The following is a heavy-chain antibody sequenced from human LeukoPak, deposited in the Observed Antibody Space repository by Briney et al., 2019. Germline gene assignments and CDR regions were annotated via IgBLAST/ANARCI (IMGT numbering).Heavy chain of an antibody. V-gene: IGHV4-59*01. Sequence: SETLSLTCIVSGGAISSYYWSWIRQPPGKRLEWIGYVYYSGNTNYNPSLKSRVTISIDASKNLFSLKLSSVTAADTAVYYCARVGNGHFDYWGQGTLVTVSS. CDR2: VYYSGNT. CDR1: GGAISSYY. D-gene: IGHD2-8*01. CDR3: ARVGNGHFDY. J-gene: IGHJ4*02.